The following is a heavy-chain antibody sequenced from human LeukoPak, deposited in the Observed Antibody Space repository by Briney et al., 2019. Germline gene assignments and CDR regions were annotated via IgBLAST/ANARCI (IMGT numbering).Heavy chain of an antibody. CDR2: IYYSGST. Sequence: SETLSLTCTVSGGSISSSSYYWGWIRQPPGKGLEWIGSIYYSGSTYYNPSLKSRVTISVDTSKNQFSLKLSSVTAADTAVYYCARHECGSYVFDYWGQGTLVTVSS. CDR1: GGSISSSSYY. V-gene: IGHV4-39*01. CDR3: ARHECGSYVFDY. D-gene: IGHD1-26*01. J-gene: IGHJ4*02.